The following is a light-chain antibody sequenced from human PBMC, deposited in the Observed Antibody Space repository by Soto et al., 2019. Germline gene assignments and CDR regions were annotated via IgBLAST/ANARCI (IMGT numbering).Light chain of an antibody. CDR1: SSNIGKYY. CDR2: END. V-gene: IGLV1-51*02. Sequence: QSVLKQPPSVSAAPGQKVTMSCPGSSSNIGKYYVSWHQQLPGTAPKLLIYENDKRPSGIPDRFSGSKSGTSATLGITGLQTGDEADYYCGTWDSSLTTFVFGTGTRSPS. J-gene: IGLJ1*01. CDR3: GTWDSSLTTFV.